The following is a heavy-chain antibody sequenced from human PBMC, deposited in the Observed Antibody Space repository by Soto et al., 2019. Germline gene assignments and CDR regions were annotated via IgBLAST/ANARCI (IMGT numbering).Heavy chain of an antibody. Sequence: AGGSLRLSCAASGFTFSNAWMSWVRQAPGKGLEWVGRIKRKTDGGTTDYAAPVKGRFTISRDDSKNTLYLQMNSLKTEDTAVYYCTTGWVSWGQGTLVTVSS. J-gene: IGHJ5*02. D-gene: IGHD2-8*01. CDR1: GFTFSNAW. CDR3: TTGWVS. CDR2: IKRKTDGGTT. V-gene: IGHV3-15*01.